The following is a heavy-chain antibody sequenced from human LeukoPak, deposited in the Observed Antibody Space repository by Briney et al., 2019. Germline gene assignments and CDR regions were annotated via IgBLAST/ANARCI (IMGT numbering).Heavy chain of an antibody. J-gene: IGHJ4*02. D-gene: IGHD6-19*01. CDR1: GFTFEDYA. V-gene: IGHV3-30*04. Sequence: PGGSLRLSCTPSGFTFEDYAMHWVRQPPGKGLEWVALISFDGGNIYYADSVKGRFTISRDNSNNMLYLQMDSLRGDDTAVYYCARDPPFRTGWSQNFFDFWGQGTLVTVSS. CDR2: ISFDGGNI. CDR3: ARDPPFRTGWSQNFFDF.